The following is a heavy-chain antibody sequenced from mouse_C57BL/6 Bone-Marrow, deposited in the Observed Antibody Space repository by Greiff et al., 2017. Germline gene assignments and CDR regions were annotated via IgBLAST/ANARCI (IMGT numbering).Heavy chain of an antibody. CDR3: ARGGDYSNLFAY. CDR1: GYTFTSYW. Sequence: VQLQQPGAELVRPGSSVKLSCKASGYTFTSYWMDWVKQRPGQGLEWIGNIYPSDSETHYNQKFKDKATLTVDKSSSTAYMQLSSLTSEDSAVYYCARGGDYSNLFAYGGQGTLVTVSA. CDR2: IYPSDSET. V-gene: IGHV1-61*01. D-gene: IGHD2-5*01. J-gene: IGHJ3*01.